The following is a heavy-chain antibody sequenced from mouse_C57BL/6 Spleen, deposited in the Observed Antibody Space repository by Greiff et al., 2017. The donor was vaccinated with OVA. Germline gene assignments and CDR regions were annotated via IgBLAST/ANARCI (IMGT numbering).Heavy chain of an antibody. CDR3: ARGDSSGYGAMDY. V-gene: IGHV1-82*01. CDR2: IYPGDGDT. J-gene: IGHJ4*01. CDR1: GYAFSSSW. D-gene: IGHD3-2*02. Sequence: QVQLKQSGPELVKPGASVKISCKASGYAFSSSWMNWVKQRPGKGLEWIGRIYPGDGDTNYNGKFKGKATLTADKSSSTAYMQLSSLTSADSAVYFCARGDSSGYGAMDYWGQGTSVTVSS.